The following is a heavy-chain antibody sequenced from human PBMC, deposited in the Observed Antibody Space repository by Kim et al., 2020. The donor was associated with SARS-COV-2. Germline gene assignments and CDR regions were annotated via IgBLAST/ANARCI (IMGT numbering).Heavy chain of an antibody. V-gene: IGHV3-23*01. CDR3: AKRGMGQQLVFDY. J-gene: IGHJ4*02. D-gene: IGHD6-13*01. Sequence: YACSVKGRYTISRDDSKNTLYLQMNSWSAEDTAVYYWAKRGMGQQLVFDYWGQGTLVTVSS.